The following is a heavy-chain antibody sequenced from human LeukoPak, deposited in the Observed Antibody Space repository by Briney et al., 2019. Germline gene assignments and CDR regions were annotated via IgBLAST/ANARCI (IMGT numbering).Heavy chain of an antibody. J-gene: IGHJ3*02. V-gene: IGHV1-2*02. Sequence: RASVKVSXKASGGTFSSYAISWVRQAPGQGLEWMGWINPNSGGTNYAQKFQGRVTMTRDTSISTAYMELSRLRSDDTAVYYCARGIVEMATIDAFDIWGQGTMVTVSS. CDR1: GGTFSSYA. CDR3: ARGIVEMATIDAFDI. CDR2: INPNSGGT. D-gene: IGHD5-24*01.